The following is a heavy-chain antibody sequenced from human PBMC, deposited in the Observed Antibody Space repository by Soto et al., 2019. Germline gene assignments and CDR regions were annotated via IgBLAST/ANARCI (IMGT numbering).Heavy chain of an antibody. D-gene: IGHD3-3*01. CDR1: GYTFTSYA. CDR3: ARVFGWIDAFDI. J-gene: IGHJ3*02. V-gene: IGHV1-3*01. Sequence: GASVKVSCKASGYTFTSYAMHWVRQAPGQRLEWMGWINAGNGNTKYSQKFQGRVTITRDTSASTAYMELSSLTSEDTAVYYCARVFGWIDAFDIWGQGTMVTVSS. CDR2: INAGNGNT.